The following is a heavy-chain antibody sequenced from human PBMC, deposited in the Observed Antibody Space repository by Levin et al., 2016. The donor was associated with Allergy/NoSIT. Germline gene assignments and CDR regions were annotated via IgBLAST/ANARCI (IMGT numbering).Heavy chain of an antibody. CDR2: ISANNGDS. CDR3: ARWSGLVVAFDL. V-gene: IGHV1-18*01. CDR1: GYLFSASG. D-gene: IGHD3-22*01. J-gene: IGHJ3*01. Sequence: ASVKVSCKASGYLFSASGVSWVRQAPGQGLEWMGWISANNGDSKSAEKLQGRITMTTDTSANTAYMELTSLRSEDTAVYYCARWSGLVVAFDLWGQGTTVTVSS.